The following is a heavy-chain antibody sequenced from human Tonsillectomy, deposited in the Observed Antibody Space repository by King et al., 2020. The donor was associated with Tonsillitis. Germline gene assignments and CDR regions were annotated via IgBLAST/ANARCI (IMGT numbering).Heavy chain of an antibody. CDR2: ISSSSTYI. CDR3: ASADTAKYYYDSGGVYYGMDV. CDR1: GFTFSTYS. D-gene: IGHD3-22*01. V-gene: IGHV3-21*01. J-gene: IGHJ6*02. Sequence: QLVQSGGGLVKPGGSLRLSCAASGFTFSTYSMSWVRQAPGTGLEWVSSISSSSTYIYYADSVKGRLTISRDNAKNSLYLHMNSLTAEDTAMSYCASADTAKYYYDSGGVYYGMDVWGQGTTVTVSS.